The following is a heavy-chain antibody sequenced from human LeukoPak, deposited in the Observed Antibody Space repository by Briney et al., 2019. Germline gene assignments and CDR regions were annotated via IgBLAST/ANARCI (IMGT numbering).Heavy chain of an antibody. V-gene: IGHV3-23*01. CDR1: GFAFSSYA. CDR3: AKARGFCSGGSCYNPFDP. Sequence: GGSLRLSCAASGFAFSSYAMSWVRQAPGKGLEWVSGISGSGGSTYYADSVKGRFTISRDNSKNTLYVQMNSLRAEDTAVYYCAKARGFCSGGSCYNPFDPWGQGTLVTVSS. CDR2: ISGSGGST. D-gene: IGHD2-15*01. J-gene: IGHJ5*02.